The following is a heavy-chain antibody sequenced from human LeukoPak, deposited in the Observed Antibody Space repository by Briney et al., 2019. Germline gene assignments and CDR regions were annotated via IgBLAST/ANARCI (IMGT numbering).Heavy chain of an antibody. Sequence: GGSLRLFCAASGLTFSSHRMNWVRQAPGKGLEGVSSISSNSGYIYYADSVRGRFTTSRDNAKNSLYMQMNSLRAEDTAVYYCAGDWVEKAMGMDVWGQGSTVTVSS. V-gene: IGHV3-21*01. J-gene: IGHJ6*02. CDR2: ISSNSGYI. D-gene: IGHD5-24*01. CDR1: GLTFSSHR. CDR3: AGDWVEKAMGMDV.